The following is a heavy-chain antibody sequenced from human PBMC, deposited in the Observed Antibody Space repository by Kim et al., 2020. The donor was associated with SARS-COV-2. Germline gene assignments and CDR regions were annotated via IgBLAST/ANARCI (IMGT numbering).Heavy chain of an antibody. V-gene: IGHV4-4*02. D-gene: IGHD6-13*01. CDR2: IYHSGST. J-gene: IGHJ3*02. Sequence: SETLSLTCAVSGGSISSSNWCSWVRQPPGKGLEWIGEIYHSGSTNYNPSLKSRVTISVDKSKNQFSLKLSSVTAADTAVYYCARRGLSSSWYVGAFDIWGQGTMVTVSS. CDR3: ARRGLSSSWYVGAFDI. CDR1: GGSISSSNW.